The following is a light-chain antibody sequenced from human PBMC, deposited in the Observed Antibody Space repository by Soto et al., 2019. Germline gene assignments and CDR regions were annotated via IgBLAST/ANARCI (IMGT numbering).Light chain of an antibody. CDR1: SSNIGAGYD. CDR2: VNN. V-gene: IGLV1-40*01. Sequence: QSVLTQPPSVSGAPGQRVTISCTGSSSNIGAGYDVHWYQQLPGTAPKLLIYVNNNRPSGVPDRFSGSKSGTSASLTITGLQADDEADYYCQSCDSSLSVVFGGGTKLNVL. J-gene: IGLJ2*01. CDR3: QSCDSSLSVV.